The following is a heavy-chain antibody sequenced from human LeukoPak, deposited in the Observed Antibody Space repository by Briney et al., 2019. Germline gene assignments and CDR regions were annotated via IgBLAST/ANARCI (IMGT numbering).Heavy chain of an antibody. Sequence: PGGSLRLSCAASGFTFSSYGMHWVRQAPGKGLEWVAVISYDGSNKYYADSVKGRFTISRDNSKNTLYLQMNGLRAEDTAVYYCAKTPGDWGQGTLVTVSS. V-gene: IGHV3-30*18. CDR2: ISYDGSNK. J-gene: IGHJ4*02. CDR3: AKTPGD. CDR1: GFTFSSYG.